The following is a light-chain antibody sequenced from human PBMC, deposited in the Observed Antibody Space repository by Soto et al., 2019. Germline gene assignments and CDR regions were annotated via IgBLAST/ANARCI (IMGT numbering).Light chain of an antibody. CDR3: QQYNNWPIT. J-gene: IGKJ5*01. CDR1: QSVSSSS. V-gene: IGKV3D-15*01. CDR2: GAS. Sequence: EIVLTQSPGTLSLSPGERATLSCRASQSVSSSSFAWYQQKPGHAPRLLIYGASSRATGIPDRFSGSGSGTEFTLTISSLQSEDFEIYYCQQYNNWPITFGQGTRLEIK.